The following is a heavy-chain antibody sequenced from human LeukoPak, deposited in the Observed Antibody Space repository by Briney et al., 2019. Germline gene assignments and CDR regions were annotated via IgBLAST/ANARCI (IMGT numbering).Heavy chain of an antibody. CDR2: IYYSGST. CDR3: ARMRDIVVVPAAYFDY. Sequence: SETLSLTCTVSGGSISSYYWSWIRQPPGKGLEWIGYIYYSGSTNYNPSLKSRVTISVDTSKNRFSLKLSSVTAADTAVYYCARMRDIVVVPAAYFDYWGQGTLVTVSS. D-gene: IGHD2-2*01. V-gene: IGHV4-59*08. CDR1: GGSISSYY. J-gene: IGHJ4*02.